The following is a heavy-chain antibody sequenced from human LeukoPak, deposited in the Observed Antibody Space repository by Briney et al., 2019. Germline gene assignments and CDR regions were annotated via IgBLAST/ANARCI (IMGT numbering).Heavy chain of an antibody. Sequence: ASVKVSCKASGYTFTCYYMHWVRQAPGKGLEWMGWINPNSGGTNYAQKFQGRVTMTRDTSISTAYMELSRLRSDDTAVYYCASNGSGSYYYYYMDVWGKGTTVTVSS. D-gene: IGHD3-10*01. CDR3: ASNGSGSYYYYYMDV. CDR1: GYTFTCYY. CDR2: INPNSGGT. V-gene: IGHV1-2*02. J-gene: IGHJ6*03.